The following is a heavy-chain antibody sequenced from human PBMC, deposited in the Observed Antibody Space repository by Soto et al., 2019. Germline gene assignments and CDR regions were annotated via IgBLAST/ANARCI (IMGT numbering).Heavy chain of an antibody. CDR2: INSDGSST. V-gene: IGHV3-74*01. CDR1: GFTFSSYW. J-gene: IGHJ4*02. CDR3: ASLNTVVKFGDY. Sequence: EVQLVESGGGLVQPGGSLRLSCAASGFTFSSYWMHWVRQAPGKGLVWVSRINSDGSSTSYADSVKGRFTISRDNAKNTLYLQRNRLRAKDTAVYYCASLNTVVKFGDYWGQGTLVTVSS. D-gene: IGHD4-17*01.